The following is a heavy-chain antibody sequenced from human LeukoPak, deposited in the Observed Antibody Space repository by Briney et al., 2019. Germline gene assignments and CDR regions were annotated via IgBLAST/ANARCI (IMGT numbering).Heavy chain of an antibody. CDR2: IYYNGST. D-gene: IGHD5-18*01. Sequence: SQTLSLTCTVSGGSISSGGYYWSWIRQHPGKGLEWIGYIYYNGSTYYNPSLKSRVTISVDTSKNQFSLKLSSVTAADTAVYYCARVSSYGYYFDYWGQGTLVTVSS. J-gene: IGHJ4*02. CDR3: ARVSSYGYYFDY. CDR1: GGSISSGGYY. V-gene: IGHV4-31*03.